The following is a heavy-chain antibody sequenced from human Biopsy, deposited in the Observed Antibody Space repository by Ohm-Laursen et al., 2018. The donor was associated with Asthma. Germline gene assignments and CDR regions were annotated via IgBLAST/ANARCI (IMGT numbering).Heavy chain of an antibody. CDR2: ISYDGNHK. CDR3: AKRRGYSGHDNDY. CDR1: GFMFRSFG. J-gene: IGHJ4*02. Sequence: SLRLSCTASGFMFRSFGVHWVRQAPGKGLEWVAVISYDGNHKFYEDSVKGRFTISRDNSKNTLYLQMNSLRTEDTAVYYCAKRRGYSGHDNDYWGQGTLVIVSS. D-gene: IGHD5-12*01. V-gene: IGHV3-30*18.